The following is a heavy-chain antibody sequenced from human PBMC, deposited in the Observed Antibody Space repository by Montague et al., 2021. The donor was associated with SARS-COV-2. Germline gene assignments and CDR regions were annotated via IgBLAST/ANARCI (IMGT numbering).Heavy chain of an antibody. Sequence: SLRLSCAASGFTSSNYRVHWVRQAPGKGLQWVASIWHDGSKKYHADSVKGRFTISRDNSNNMLYLQMDSLRAEDAAVYYCVGDPGDPDTFDYWGQGTQVTVSS. V-gene: IGHV3-33*01. CDR2: IWHDGSKK. J-gene: IGHJ4*02. CDR1: GFTSSNYR. CDR3: VGDPGDPDTFDY. D-gene: IGHD7-27*01.